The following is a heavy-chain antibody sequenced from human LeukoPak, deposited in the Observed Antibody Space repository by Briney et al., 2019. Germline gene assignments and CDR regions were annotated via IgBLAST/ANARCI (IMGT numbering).Heavy chain of an antibody. V-gene: IGHV4-59*12. CDR3: ARKFPQIGYCSSSSCPGAFDI. J-gene: IGHJ3*02. D-gene: IGHD2-2*01. CDR1: GGSISSYY. Sequence: PSETLSLTCTVSGGSISSYYWSWIRQPPGKGLEWIGSVYYSGTTYSHPSLKSRVTITIDTSENQFSLNLSSVTAADTAVYYCARKFPQIGYCSSSSCPGAFDIWGQGTMVTVSS. CDR2: VYYSGTT.